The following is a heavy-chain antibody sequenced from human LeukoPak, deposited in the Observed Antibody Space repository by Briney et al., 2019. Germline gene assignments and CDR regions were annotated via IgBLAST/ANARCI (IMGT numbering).Heavy chain of an antibody. CDR1: GYTFTSYD. V-gene: IGHV1-8*01. CDR3: ARVYRAWGLVPPPLYY. D-gene: IGHD3-16*01. Sequence: ASVKVSCXASGYTFTSYDINWVRQATGQGLEWMGWMNPNSGNTGYAQKFQGRVTMTRNTSISTAYMELSSLRSEDTAVYYCARVYRAWGLVPPPLYYWGQGTLVTVSS. CDR2: MNPNSGNT. J-gene: IGHJ4*02.